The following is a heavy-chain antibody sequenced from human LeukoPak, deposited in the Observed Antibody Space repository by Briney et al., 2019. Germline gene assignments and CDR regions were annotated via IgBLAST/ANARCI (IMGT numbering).Heavy chain of an antibody. V-gene: IGHV3-11*04. CDR2: ISSSGSTI. J-gene: IGHJ6*02. D-gene: IGHD3-16*01. CDR1: GFTFSDYY. Sequence: PGGSLRLSRAASGFTFSDYYMSWIRQAPGKGLEWVSYISSSGSTIYYADSVEGRFTISRDNARDSLHLQMNSLRVEDTAVYYCAREGYDYVWQTTEQDGMDVWGQGTTVTVSS. CDR3: AREGYDYVWQTTEQDGMDV.